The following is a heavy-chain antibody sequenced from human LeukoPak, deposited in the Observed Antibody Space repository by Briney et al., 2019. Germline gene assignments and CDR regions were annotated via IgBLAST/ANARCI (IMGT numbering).Heavy chain of an antibody. CDR2: ISSSGGII. Sequence: PGGSLSLFCATSGFIFSDYHMSWIRQAPGKGLEWGSYISSSGGIIYYADSVKGRFTISRENTKNSLYLQMNRLRAEDTAVYYCAFPWGSSWFYSDCWGQGTLVTVSS. D-gene: IGHD6-13*01. J-gene: IGHJ4*01. V-gene: IGHV3-11*01. CDR1: GFIFSDYH. CDR3: AFPWGSSWFYSDC.